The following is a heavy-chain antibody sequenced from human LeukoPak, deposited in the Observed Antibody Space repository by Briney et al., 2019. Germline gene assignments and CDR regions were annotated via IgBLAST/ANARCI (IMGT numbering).Heavy chain of an antibody. V-gene: IGHV1-69-2*01. CDR1: GYTFTDYY. CDR2: VDPEDGET. CDR3: ATISSGDHYYYYMDV. J-gene: IGHJ6*03. D-gene: IGHD2-21*01. Sequence: ATVKISCKASGYTFTDYYMHWVQQAPGKGLEWMGRVDPEDGETIYAEKFQGRVTIAADTSTDTAYMELSSLRSEDTAVYYCATISSGDHYYYYMDVWGKGTTVTVSS.